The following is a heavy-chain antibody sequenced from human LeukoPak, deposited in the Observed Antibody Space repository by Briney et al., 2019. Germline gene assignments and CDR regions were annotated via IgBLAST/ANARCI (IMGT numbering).Heavy chain of an antibody. D-gene: IGHD6-19*01. Sequence: KASETLSLTCTVSGGSIDSSGSYWGWIRQPPGKGLEWIGCVYYGGDAYYNPSHKSRVTISADLSKNQFSLSLISVTAADTALYYCARLFSRGWPYYYGLGAWAKGPRSPSP. V-gene: IGHV4-39*01. J-gene: IGHJ6*02. CDR2: VYYGGDA. CDR3: ARLFSRGWPYYYGLGA. CDR1: GGSIDSSGSY.